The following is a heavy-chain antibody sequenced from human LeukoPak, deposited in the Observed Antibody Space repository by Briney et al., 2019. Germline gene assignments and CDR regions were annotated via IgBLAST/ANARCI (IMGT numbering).Heavy chain of an antibody. V-gene: IGHV4-34*01. J-gene: IGHJ6*02. CDR2: INHNGNT. CDR3: ARADITVRKKTQSYDDYGADV. D-gene: IGHD1-20*01. Sequence: SETLTLSCTASVFSFSSYCIHWVRQPPGKGLEWIGEINHNGNTNKNPSLKSRVIISVDTSKNQFSMKVISVTATYTAVYYCARADITVRKKTQSYDDYGADVWGQGTTVIVSS. CDR1: VFSFSSYC.